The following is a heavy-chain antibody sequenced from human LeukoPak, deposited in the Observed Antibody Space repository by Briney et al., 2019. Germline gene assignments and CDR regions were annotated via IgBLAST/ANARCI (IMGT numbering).Heavy chain of an antibody. J-gene: IGHJ4*02. CDR3: AGYYYGSGSSFDY. D-gene: IGHD3-10*01. CDR2: ISYDGSNK. Sequence: GGSLRLSCAASGFTFSSYAMHWVRQAPGKGLEWVAVISYDGSNKYYADSVKGRFTISRDNSKNTLYLQMNSLRAEDTAVYYCAGYYYGSGSSFDYWGQGTLVTVSS. CDR1: GFTFSSYA. V-gene: IGHV3-30*04.